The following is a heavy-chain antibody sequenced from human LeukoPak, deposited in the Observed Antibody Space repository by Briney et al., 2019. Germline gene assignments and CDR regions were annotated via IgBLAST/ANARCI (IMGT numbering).Heavy chain of an antibody. Sequence: PGGSLRLSCAASGFTFSSYSMNWVRQAPGKGLEWVSSISSSSSYIYYADSVKGRFTISRDNAKNSLYLQMNSLRAEDTAVYYCARGSVPLRYFDWLLCWSQGTLVTVSS. CDR1: GFTFSSYS. J-gene: IGHJ4*02. D-gene: IGHD3-9*01. CDR3: ARGSVPLRYFDWLLC. CDR2: ISSSSSYI. V-gene: IGHV3-21*01.